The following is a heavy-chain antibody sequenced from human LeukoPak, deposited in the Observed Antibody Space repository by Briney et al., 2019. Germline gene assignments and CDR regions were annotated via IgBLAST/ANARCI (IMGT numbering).Heavy chain of an antibody. CDR1: GYTFTGYY. Sequence: EASVKVSCKASGYTFTGYYMHWVRQAPGQGLEWMGWINPNSGGTNYAQKFQGRVTMTRDTSISTAYMELRSLRSDDTAVYYCARDAVVYGSGFDYWGQGTLVTVSS. CDR3: ARDAVVYGSGFDY. CDR2: INPNSGGT. V-gene: IGHV1-2*02. J-gene: IGHJ4*02. D-gene: IGHD3-10*01.